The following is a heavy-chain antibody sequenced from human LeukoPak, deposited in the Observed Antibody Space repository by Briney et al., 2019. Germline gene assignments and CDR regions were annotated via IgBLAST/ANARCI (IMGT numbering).Heavy chain of an antibody. CDR2: IKQDGSEK. D-gene: IGHD3-22*01. Sequence: GGSLRLSCAASGFTFSSYSMNWVRQAPGKGLEWVANIKQDGSEKYYVDSVKGRFTISRDNAKNSLYLQMNSLRAEDTAVYYCARSPLYYYDSSGYYYWGQGTLVTVSS. CDR1: GFTFSSYS. CDR3: ARSPLYYYDSSGYYY. J-gene: IGHJ4*02. V-gene: IGHV3-7*01.